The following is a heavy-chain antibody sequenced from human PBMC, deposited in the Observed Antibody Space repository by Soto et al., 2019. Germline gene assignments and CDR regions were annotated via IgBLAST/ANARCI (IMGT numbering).Heavy chain of an antibody. Sequence: SETLSLTCAVSGGSISSGGYSWSWIRQPPGKGLEWVGYIYHSGSTYYNPSLKSRVTISVDTSKNQFSLKLSSVTAADTAVYYCARRSPHRDFVDFWGQGTPVTVSS. CDR2: IYHSGST. V-gene: IGHV4-30-2*01. CDR3: ARRSPHRDFVDF. CDR1: GGSISSGGYS. D-gene: IGHD2-21*02. J-gene: IGHJ4*02.